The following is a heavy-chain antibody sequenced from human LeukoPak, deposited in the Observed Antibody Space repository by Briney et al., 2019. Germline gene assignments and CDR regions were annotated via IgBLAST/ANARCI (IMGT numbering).Heavy chain of an antibody. J-gene: IGHJ4*02. Sequence: SETLSLTCAVSGVSISSSNWWSWVRQPPGKGLEWIGEIYHSGSTNYNPSLKSRVTISLDKSKNQFSLKLSSVTAADTAVYYCARLDYGDYGAYFDYWGQGTLVTVSS. CDR2: IYHSGST. V-gene: IGHV4-4*02. CDR3: ARLDYGDYGAYFDY. CDR1: GVSISSSNW. D-gene: IGHD4-17*01.